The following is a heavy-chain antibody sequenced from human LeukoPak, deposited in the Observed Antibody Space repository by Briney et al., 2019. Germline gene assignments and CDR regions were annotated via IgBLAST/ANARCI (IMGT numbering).Heavy chain of an antibody. D-gene: IGHD6-13*01. J-gene: IGHJ4*02. CDR3: ASSLPRYSSSWYLFNY. V-gene: IGHV3-48*01. CDR2: IDTSGGIM. CDR1: GLTFSSYN. Sequence: PGGSLRLSCATSGLTFSSYNMNWVRQAPGKGLEWISYIDTSGGIMYYVDSVKGRFTISRDNAKNSLYLQMNSLRAEDTAVYYCASSLPRYSSSWYLFNYWGQGTLVTVSS.